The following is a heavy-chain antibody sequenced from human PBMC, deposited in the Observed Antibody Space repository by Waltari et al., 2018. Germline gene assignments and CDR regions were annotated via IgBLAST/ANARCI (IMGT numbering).Heavy chain of an antibody. CDR2: VSAYNCNT. Sequence: QVQLVQSGAEVKKPGASVKVSCKASGYTFTSYGISWVRQAPGQGLEWMGWVSAYNCNTNYAQKLKGRVTMTTDTSTSTAYMELSSLRSEDTALYYCAKEEGAFDIWGQGTMVIVSS. V-gene: IGHV1-18*01. CDR3: AKEEGAFDI. CDR1: GYTFTSYG. J-gene: IGHJ3*02.